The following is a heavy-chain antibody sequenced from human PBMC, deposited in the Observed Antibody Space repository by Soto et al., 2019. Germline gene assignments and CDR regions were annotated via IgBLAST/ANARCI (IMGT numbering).Heavy chain of an antibody. CDR3: AREEEWERYDAFDI. Sequence: EVQLVESGGGLVKPGGSLRLSCAASGFTFSSYSMNWVRQAPGKGLEWVSSISSSSSYIYYADSVKGRFTISRDNAKNSLYLQMNSLRAEDTAVYYCAREEEWERYDAFDIGGQGTMVTVSS. CDR1: GFTFSSYS. D-gene: IGHD1-26*01. J-gene: IGHJ3*02. CDR2: ISSSSSYI. V-gene: IGHV3-21*01.